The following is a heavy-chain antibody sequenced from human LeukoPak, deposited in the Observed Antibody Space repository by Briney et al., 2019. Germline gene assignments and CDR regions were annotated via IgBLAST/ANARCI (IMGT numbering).Heavy chain of an antibody. CDR3: ARDFFHGHCAGLSCFLLDY. V-gene: IGHV1-2*06. D-gene: IGHD2-15*01. Sequence: GASVKVSCKASGYTFTGYYMHWVRQAPGQGLEWMGRINPNSGGTNYAQKFQGRVTMTTDTSTSTAYMELRSLRSDDTAVYYCARDFFHGHCAGLSCFLLDYWGQGSLVTVSS. CDR1: GYTFTGYY. J-gene: IGHJ4*02. CDR2: INPNSGGT.